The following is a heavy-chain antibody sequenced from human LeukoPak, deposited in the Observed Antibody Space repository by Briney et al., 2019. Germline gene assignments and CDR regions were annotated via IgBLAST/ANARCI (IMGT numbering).Heavy chain of an antibody. D-gene: IGHD6-19*01. Sequence: PGGSLRLSCAASGFTFRSDTMTWVRQAPGKGLEWVSSISSTTSYIYYADSVKGRFTVSRDNAKSSLYLQMNSLRAEDTAVYYCARTTAMAGFDYWGQGTLVTVSS. CDR3: ARTTAMAGFDY. CDR1: GFTFRSDT. V-gene: IGHV3-21*01. CDR2: ISSTTSYI. J-gene: IGHJ4*02.